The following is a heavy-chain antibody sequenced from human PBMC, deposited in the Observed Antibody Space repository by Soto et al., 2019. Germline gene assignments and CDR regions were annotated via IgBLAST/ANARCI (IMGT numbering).Heavy chain of an antibody. D-gene: IGHD3-3*01. J-gene: IGHJ6*02. CDR1: GGSISSSGCY. CDR3: ARAPAYSDFWSCYEYYCGLDV. Sequence: RLCRAGTVSGGSISSSGCYWNWIRQQPGKGLEWIGYLYYSGSTYYNPSLKSRVTTSVDTSKNRFSLKLSSVNAADTAVYYCARAPAYSDFWSCYEYYCGLDVWGQGTTVTVYS. V-gene: IGHV4-31*03. CDR2: LYYSGST.